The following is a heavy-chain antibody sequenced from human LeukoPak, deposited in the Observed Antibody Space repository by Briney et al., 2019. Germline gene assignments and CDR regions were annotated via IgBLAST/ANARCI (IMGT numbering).Heavy chain of an antibody. CDR3: ARIRGSDEGADF. Sequence: GGSLRLSCAASGFTFSGYWMTWVRQAPGKGLEWVANLSRDGDNKRYVESVKGRFTISRDNAKNSLYLQMNSLRADDTAVYYCARIRGSDEGADFWGQGTLVTVS. D-gene: IGHD3-10*01. CDR1: GFTFSGYW. CDR2: LSRDGDNK. J-gene: IGHJ4*02. V-gene: IGHV3-7*01.